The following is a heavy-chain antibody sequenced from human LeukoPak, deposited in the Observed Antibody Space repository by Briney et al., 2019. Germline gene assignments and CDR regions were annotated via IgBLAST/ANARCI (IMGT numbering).Heavy chain of an antibody. J-gene: IGHJ6*02. CDR3: ARSTVASQFFYYYGMDV. CDR1: GFTFSSYA. D-gene: IGHD4-23*01. V-gene: IGHV3-30-3*01. CDR2: ISYDGSNK. Sequence: PGRSLRLSCAASGFTFSSYAMHWVRQAPGKGLECLAVISYDGSNKYYAHSVKGRFTISRDNSKNTLYLQMNSLRAEDTAVYYCARSTVASQFFYYYGMDVWGQGTTVTDSS.